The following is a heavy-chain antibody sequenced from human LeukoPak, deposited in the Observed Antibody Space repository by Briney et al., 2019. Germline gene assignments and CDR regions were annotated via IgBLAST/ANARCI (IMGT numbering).Heavy chain of an antibody. V-gene: IGHV1-46*01. CDR3: ARVELNYGMDV. Sequence: ASVKVSHKASGYTFTSYFMHWVRQAPGQGLEWMGIINPSGGSTSYAQKFQGRVTMTRATSTSTVYMELSSLRSEDTAVYYCARVELNYGMDVWGQGTTVTVSS. CDR2: INPSGGST. J-gene: IGHJ6*02. CDR1: GYTFTSYF. D-gene: IGHD1-7*01.